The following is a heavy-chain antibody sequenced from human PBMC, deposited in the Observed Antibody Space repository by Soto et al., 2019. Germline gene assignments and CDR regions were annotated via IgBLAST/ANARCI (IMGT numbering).Heavy chain of an antibody. CDR2: IIPITDTA. Sequence: QVQLVQSGAEVKKPGSSVKVSCKASGGTFSSETITWVRQAPGQGLEWLGGIIPITDTANYAQNFQGTVTITEDESTSTVYMELSSLRSEDTAVYYWATLVPAPIKLFPRLGWFDPWGQGTLVTVSS. D-gene: IGHD2-2*02. J-gene: IGHJ5*02. V-gene: IGHV1-69*01. CDR1: GGTFSSET. CDR3: ATLVPAPIKLFPRLGWFDP.